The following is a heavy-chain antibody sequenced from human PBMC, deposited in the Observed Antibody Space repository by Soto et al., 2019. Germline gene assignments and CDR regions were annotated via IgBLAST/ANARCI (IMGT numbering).Heavy chain of an antibody. V-gene: IGHV3-23*01. CDR1: GLPFSSHA. D-gene: IGHD4-17*01. J-gene: IGHJ4*02. CDR2: ISISGGNT. CDR3: ANEIRPNDY. Sequence: EVQLLDSGGGLVQPGGSLRLSCAASGLPFSSHAMSWVRQAPGKGLEWVSSISISGGNTYYADSVRGRFTISRDNSKNTLYLHINSLTAEDTAIYYCANEIRPNDYWGQGTLVIVSS.